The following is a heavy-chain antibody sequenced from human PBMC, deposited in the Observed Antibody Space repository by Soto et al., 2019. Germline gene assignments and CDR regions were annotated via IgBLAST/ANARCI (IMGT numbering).Heavy chain of an antibody. CDR2: INPSSGST. V-gene: IGHV1-46*01. D-gene: IGHD4-17*01. CDR3: ARGYYDYGDYHY. CDR1: GYTFTSYY. J-gene: IGHJ4*01. Sequence: GASVKVSCKASGYTFTSYYMHWLRQAPGQGLEWMGIINPSSGSTSYAQKFQGRVTMTRDTSTSTVYMELSSLRSDDTAVYYCARGYYDYGDYHYWGQGTLVTVSS.